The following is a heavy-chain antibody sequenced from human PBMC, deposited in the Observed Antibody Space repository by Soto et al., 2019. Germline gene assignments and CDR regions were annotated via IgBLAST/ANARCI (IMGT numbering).Heavy chain of an antibody. CDR3: ARDYASLDY. Sequence: GGSLRLSCAASGFTFSSYWMHWVRQAPGKGLMWVSRIRGDESSITYADSVKGRFTISRDNAKNTLYLQMNSLRVEDTAVYYCARDYASLDYWGQGTLVTVSS. J-gene: IGHJ4*02. CDR1: GFTFSSYW. V-gene: IGHV3-74*01. D-gene: IGHD3-16*01. CDR2: IRGDESSI.